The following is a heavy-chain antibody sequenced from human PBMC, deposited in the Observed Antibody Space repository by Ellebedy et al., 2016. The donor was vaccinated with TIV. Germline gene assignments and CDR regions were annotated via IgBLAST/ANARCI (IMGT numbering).Heavy chain of an antibody. V-gene: IGHV3-7*03. Sequence: PGGSLRLSCAASGFTFSSYWMSWVRQAPGKGLEWVANIKQDGSEKYYVDSVKGRFTISRDNSKDTLYLEMKSLRAEDTAVYYCACWSGDWNGPFDYWGPGTLVTVST. CDR3: ACWSGDWNGPFDY. CDR2: IKQDGSEK. CDR1: GFTFSSYW. J-gene: IGHJ4*02. D-gene: IGHD2-21*02.